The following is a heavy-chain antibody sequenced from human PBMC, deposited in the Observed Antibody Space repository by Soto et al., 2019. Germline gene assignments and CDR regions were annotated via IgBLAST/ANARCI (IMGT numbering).Heavy chain of an antibody. Sequence: QVQLVQSGAEGKKPGASVKVSCKASGYTFTSYDINWVRQATGQGLEWMGWMNPNSGNTGYAQKFRGRVTMTRNTSISTAYMELSSLISEDTAVYYCARERTGTTSMDVWGQGTTVTVSS. V-gene: IGHV1-8*01. CDR1: GYTFTSYD. CDR3: ARERTGTTSMDV. D-gene: IGHD1-1*01. J-gene: IGHJ6*02. CDR2: MNPNSGNT.